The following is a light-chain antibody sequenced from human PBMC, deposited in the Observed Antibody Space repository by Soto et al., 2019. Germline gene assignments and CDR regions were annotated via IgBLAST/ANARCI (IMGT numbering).Light chain of an antibody. J-gene: IGKJ5*01. Sequence: IQMPQSPSSLSASLGARVTIACLASQTISKYLNWYQQKAGQAPNLLIYGACSLLSGVPSRFSGSGFGTDFTLTISSLQPEDFATYYCQQSYSTPITFGQGTRLEIK. CDR3: QQSYSTPIT. CDR2: GAC. CDR1: QTISKY. V-gene: IGKV1-39*01.